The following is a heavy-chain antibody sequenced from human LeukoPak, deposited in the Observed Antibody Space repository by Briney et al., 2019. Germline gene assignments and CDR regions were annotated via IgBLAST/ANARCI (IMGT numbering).Heavy chain of an antibody. CDR1: GFTFGDYA. CDR2: IRSNTFGGTG. Sequence: GGSLRLSCTASGFTFGDYAMSWVRQAPGKGLEWVGFIRSNTFGGTGEYAASVKGRFIISRDDSKSIAYLQMNSLKTEDAAVYYCAGGYSYGYYWGQGTLVTVSS. V-gene: IGHV3-49*04. D-gene: IGHD5-18*01. CDR3: AGGYSYGYY. J-gene: IGHJ4*02.